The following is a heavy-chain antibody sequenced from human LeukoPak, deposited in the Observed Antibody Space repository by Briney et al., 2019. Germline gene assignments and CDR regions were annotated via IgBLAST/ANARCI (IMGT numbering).Heavy chain of an antibody. CDR1: GFTFSSYA. D-gene: IGHD2-2*01. V-gene: IGHV3-30*04. J-gene: IGHJ4*02. CDR2: ISYDGSNK. Sequence: GRSLRLSCAASGFTFSSYAMHWVRQAPGKGLEWVAVISYDGSNKYYADSVKGRFTISRDNSKNTLYLQMNSLRAEDTAVYYCARGAEYCSSTSCPFDYWGQGTLVTVSS. CDR3: ARGAEYCSSTSCPFDY.